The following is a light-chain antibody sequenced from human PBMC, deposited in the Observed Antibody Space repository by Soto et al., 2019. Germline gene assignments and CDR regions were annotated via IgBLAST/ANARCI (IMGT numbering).Light chain of an antibody. CDR3: QSYDSSNQGV. CDR2: ENN. Sequence: NFMLTQPHSVSESPGKTVTISCTRSSGTIASHHVQWFQQRPGSAPTTVIYENNQRPSGVPARFSGSIDSSSNSASLTISGLKTEYEADYYCQSYDSSNQGVFGGGTKLTVL. J-gene: IGLJ2*01. V-gene: IGLV6-57*03. CDR1: SGTIASHH.